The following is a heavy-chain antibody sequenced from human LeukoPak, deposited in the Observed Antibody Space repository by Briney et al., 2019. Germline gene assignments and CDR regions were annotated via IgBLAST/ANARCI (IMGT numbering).Heavy chain of an antibody. V-gene: IGHV1-2*02. Sequence: ASVRVSCKASGYTFTGYYMHWVRQAPGQGLEWMGSINPNSGDTSYAQKFQGGVTMTRDTSISTAYMELSSLRSDDTAVYYCARGSNLEYFQHWGQGTLVTVSS. D-gene: IGHD6-13*01. CDR2: INPNSGDT. J-gene: IGHJ1*01. CDR3: ARGSNLEYFQH. CDR1: GYTFTGYY.